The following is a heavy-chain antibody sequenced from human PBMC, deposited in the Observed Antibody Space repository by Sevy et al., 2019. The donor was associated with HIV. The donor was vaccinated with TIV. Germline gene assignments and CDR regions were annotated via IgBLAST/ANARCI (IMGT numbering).Heavy chain of an antibody. J-gene: IGHJ4*02. Sequence: GGSLRLSCAASGFTFSSYAMSWVRQAPGKGLEWVSAISGSGGSTYYADSVKRRFTISRDNSKNTLYLQMNSLRAEDTAVYYCAKPGPYCSGGSCYSLADYWGQGTLVTVSS. CDR2: ISGSGGST. CDR1: GFTFSSYA. CDR3: AKPGPYCSGGSCYSLADY. V-gene: IGHV3-23*01. D-gene: IGHD2-15*01.